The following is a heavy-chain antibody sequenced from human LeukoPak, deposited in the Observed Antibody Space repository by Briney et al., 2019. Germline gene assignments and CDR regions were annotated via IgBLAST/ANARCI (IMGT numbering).Heavy chain of an antibody. D-gene: IGHD3-22*01. J-gene: IGHJ4*02. Sequence: GGTLRLSCAASGFTFSSYAMSWVRQAPGKGLEWVSAISGSGGSTYYADSVKGRFTISRDNSKNTLYLQMNSLRAEDTAVYYCAKGSVNYYDSSGYWDDYWGQGTLVTVSS. V-gene: IGHV3-23*01. CDR3: AKGSVNYYDSSGYWDDY. CDR1: GFTFSSYA. CDR2: ISGSGGST.